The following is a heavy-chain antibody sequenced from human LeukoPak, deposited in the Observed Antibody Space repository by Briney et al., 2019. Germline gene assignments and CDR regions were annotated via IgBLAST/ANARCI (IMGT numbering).Heavy chain of an antibody. J-gene: IGHJ3*02. V-gene: IGHV4-59*01. CDR2: IYYSGST. D-gene: IGHD3-3*01. Sequence: SETLSLTCTVSGGSIRSYYWSWIRQPPGKGLEWIGYIYYSGSTNYNPSLKSRVTISVDTSKNQFSLKLSSVTSADTAVYYCARGMSEWLPLHDAFDIWGQGTMVTVSS. CDR1: GGSIRSYY. CDR3: ARGMSEWLPLHDAFDI.